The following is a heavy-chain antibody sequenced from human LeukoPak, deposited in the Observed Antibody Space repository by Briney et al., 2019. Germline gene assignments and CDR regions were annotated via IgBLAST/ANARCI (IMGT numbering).Heavy chain of an antibody. CDR3: VRGVSGWYGFDY. J-gene: IGHJ4*02. CDR2: INLSGGT. D-gene: IGHD6-19*01. Sequence: PSETLSLTCAVYGGSFSDYYWSWIRQPPGKGLEWIGEINLSGGTKYNPSLKSRVTISAETSNNQFFLKLNSVTGADTAVYYCVRGVSGWYGFDYWDQGTLVTVSS. V-gene: IGHV4-34*01. CDR1: GGSFSDYY.